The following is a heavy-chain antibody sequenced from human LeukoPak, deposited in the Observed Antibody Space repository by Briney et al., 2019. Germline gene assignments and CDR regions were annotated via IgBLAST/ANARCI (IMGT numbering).Heavy chain of an antibody. D-gene: IGHD3-10*01. J-gene: IGHJ4*02. CDR1: GFTFSSYE. CDR3: AMTREYMVRGVIMSYFDY. CDR2: ISSSGSTI. V-gene: IGHV3-48*03. Sequence: GGSLRLSCAASGFTFSSYEMNWVRQAPGKGLEWVSYISSSGSTIYYADSVKGRFTISRDNAKNSLYLQMNSLRAEDTAVYYCAMTREYMVRGVIMSYFDYWGQGTLVAVSS.